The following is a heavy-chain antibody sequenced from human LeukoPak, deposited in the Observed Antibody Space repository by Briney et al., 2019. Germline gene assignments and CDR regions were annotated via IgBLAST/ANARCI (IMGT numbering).Heavy chain of an antibody. CDR2: IYSGGST. CDR1: GFTVSSNY. D-gene: IGHD5-18*01. Sequence: GGSLRLSCAASGFTVSSNYMSWVRQAPGKGLEWVSVIYSGGSTYYADSVKGRFTISRHNSKNTLYLQMNSLRAEDTAVYYCARDRMGYSYGYDYYYYYGMDVWGQGTTVTVSS. J-gene: IGHJ6*02. CDR3: ARDRMGYSYGYDYYYYYGMDV. V-gene: IGHV3-53*04.